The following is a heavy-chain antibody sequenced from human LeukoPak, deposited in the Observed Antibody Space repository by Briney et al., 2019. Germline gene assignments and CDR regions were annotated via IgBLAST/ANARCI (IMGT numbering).Heavy chain of an antibody. Sequence: GGSLRLSCAASGFTFSSYAMSWVRQAPGKGLEWVANIKQDGSEKYYVDSVKGRFTISRDNAKNSLYLQMNSLRAEDTAVYYCARGYEGGYYYYYYMDVWGKGTTVTVSS. V-gene: IGHV3-7*01. D-gene: IGHD1-14*01. CDR3: ARGYEGGYYYYYYMDV. CDR2: IKQDGSEK. CDR1: GFTFSSYA. J-gene: IGHJ6*03.